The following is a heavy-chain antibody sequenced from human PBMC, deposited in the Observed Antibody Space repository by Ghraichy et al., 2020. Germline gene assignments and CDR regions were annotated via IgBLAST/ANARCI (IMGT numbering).Heavy chain of an antibody. CDR1: GFTFSSYD. V-gene: IGHV3-13*01. CDR2: IGIAGDT. D-gene: IGHD1-1*01. Sequence: GGSLRLSCAASGFTFSSYDMHWVRQVPGKGLEWVSAIGIAGDTYYSPSEKGGFTISRENARDSVYLQMNSLRVGDTAVYYCTRGGSDWTSQSFDLWGRGTLVTVSS. CDR3: TRGGSDWTSQSFDL. J-gene: IGHJ2*01.